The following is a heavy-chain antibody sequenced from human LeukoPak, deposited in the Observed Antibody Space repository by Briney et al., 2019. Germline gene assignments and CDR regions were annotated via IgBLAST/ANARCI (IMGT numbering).Heavy chain of an antibody. Sequence: PSETLSLTCTVSGGSISSYYWSWIRQPPGKGLEWLGYIYYSGSTNYNPSLKSRVTISVDTSKNQFSLKLSSVTAADTAVHYCARFLSSWVVSGAYYFDYWGQGTLVTVSS. D-gene: IGHD6-13*01. V-gene: IGHV4-59*08. CDR3: ARFLSSWVVSGAYYFDY. CDR2: IYYSGST. CDR1: GGSISSYY. J-gene: IGHJ4*02.